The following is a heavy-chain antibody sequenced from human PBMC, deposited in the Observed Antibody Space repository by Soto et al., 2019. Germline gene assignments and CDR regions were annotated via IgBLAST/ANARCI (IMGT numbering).Heavy chain of an antibody. CDR3: ARHVKVADHVLWFDP. J-gene: IGHJ5*02. CDR1: GYNFASYW. D-gene: IGHD6-19*01. Sequence: GESLKISCKGSGYNFASYWIAWVRQTPGQGLEWIGLIYPGDSDTRYSPSFQGQVTMSADKSISTAYLRWNSLKASDTAIYYCARHVKVADHVLWFDPWGQGTLVTVSS. CDR2: IYPGDSDT. V-gene: IGHV5-51*01.